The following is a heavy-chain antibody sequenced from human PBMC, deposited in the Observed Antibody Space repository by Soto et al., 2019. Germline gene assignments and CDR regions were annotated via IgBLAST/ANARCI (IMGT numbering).Heavy chain of an antibody. J-gene: IGHJ5*02. CDR1: GFTFSSYS. Sequence: GGSLRLSCAASGFTFSSYSMNWVRQAPGKGLEWVSYISSSSSTIYYADSVKGRFTISRDNAKSSLYLQMNSLRDEDTAVYYCARVKFWVNWFDPWGQGTLVTVSS. CDR2: ISSSSSTI. D-gene: IGHD7-27*01. CDR3: ARVKFWVNWFDP. V-gene: IGHV3-48*02.